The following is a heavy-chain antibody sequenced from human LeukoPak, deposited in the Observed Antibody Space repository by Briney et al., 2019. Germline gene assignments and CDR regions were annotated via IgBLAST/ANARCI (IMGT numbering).Heavy chain of an antibody. Sequence: GSLRLSCAASGFTFSSSAMSWVRQAPGKGLEWIGYIYYSGSTNYNPSLKSRVTISVDTSKNQFSLKLSSVTAADTAVYYCARHFPSYYYDSSGYYYFDYWGQGTLVTVSS. J-gene: IGHJ4*02. V-gene: IGHV4-59*08. CDR2: IYYSGST. CDR3: ARHFPSYYYDSSGYYYFDY. CDR1: GFTFSSSA. D-gene: IGHD3-22*01.